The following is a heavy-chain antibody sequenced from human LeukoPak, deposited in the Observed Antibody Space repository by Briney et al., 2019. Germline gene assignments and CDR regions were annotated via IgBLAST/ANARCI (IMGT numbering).Heavy chain of an antibody. CDR2: INHSGST. D-gene: IGHD1-26*01. J-gene: IGHJ3*02. V-gene: IGHV4-34*01. Sequence: SETLSLTCAVYGGSFSGYYWSWIRQPPGKGLEWIGEINHSGSTNYNPSLKSRVTISVDTSKNQFSLKLSSVTAADTAVYYCARDPIVGAIRGAFDIWGQGTMVTVSS. CDR1: GGSFSGYY. CDR3: ARDPIVGAIRGAFDI.